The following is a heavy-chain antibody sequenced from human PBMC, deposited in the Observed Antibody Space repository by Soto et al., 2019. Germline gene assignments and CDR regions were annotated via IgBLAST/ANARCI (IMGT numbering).Heavy chain of an antibody. CDR1: GFTFSNAW. CDR3: TTDYYDSSGYLVSDWFDP. J-gene: IGHJ5*02. D-gene: IGHD3-22*01. CDR2: IKSKTDGGTT. V-gene: IGHV3-15*07. Sequence: PGGSLRLSCAASGFTFSNAWMNWVRQAPGKGLEWVGRIKSKTDGGTTDYAAPVKGRFTISRDDSKNTLYLQMNSLKTEDTAVYYCTTDYYDSSGYLVSDWFDPWGQGTLVTVSS.